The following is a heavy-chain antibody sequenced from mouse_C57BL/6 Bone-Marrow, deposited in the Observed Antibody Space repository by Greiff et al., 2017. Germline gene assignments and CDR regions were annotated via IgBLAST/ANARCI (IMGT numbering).Heavy chain of an antibody. CDR2: IHPNSGST. V-gene: IGHV1-64*01. CDR1: GYTFTSYW. D-gene: IGHD2-4*01. Sequence: VQLQQPGAELVKPGASVKLSCKASGYTFTSYWMHWVKQRPGQGLEWIGMIHPNSGSTNYNEKFKSKATLTVDKSSSTAYMQHSSLTSEDSAVYYCARRRISAWFAYWGQGTLVTVSA. J-gene: IGHJ3*01. CDR3: ARRRISAWFAY.